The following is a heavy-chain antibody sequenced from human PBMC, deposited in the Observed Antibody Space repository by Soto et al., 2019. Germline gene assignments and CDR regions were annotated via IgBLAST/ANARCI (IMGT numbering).Heavy chain of an antibody. Sequence: WASVKVSCKASGYTFTGYYMHWVRQAPGQGLEWMGWINPNSGGTNYAQKFRGRVTMTRDTSISTAYMELSRLRSDDTAVYYCARDTMIVVVTRPDAFDIWGQGTMVTVSS. CDR1: GYTFTGYY. CDR2: INPNSGGT. J-gene: IGHJ3*02. CDR3: ARDTMIVVVTRPDAFDI. V-gene: IGHV1-2*02. D-gene: IGHD3-22*01.